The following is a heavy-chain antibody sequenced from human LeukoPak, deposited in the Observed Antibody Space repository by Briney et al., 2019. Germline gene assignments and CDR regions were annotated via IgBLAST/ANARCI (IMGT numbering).Heavy chain of an antibody. CDR2: ISSDGIYQ. Sequence: PGGSLRLSCAASGFTFDKHAMHWVRQAPGKGLEWLAAISSDGIYQYYADSVKGRFAISRDNAKNSLYLQMNSLRAEDTAVYYCARETTRGSGTEHGGQGTLVTVSS. D-gene: IGHD1-1*01. V-gene: IGHV3-30*09. CDR1: GFTFDKHA. J-gene: IGHJ4*02. CDR3: ARETTRGSGTEH.